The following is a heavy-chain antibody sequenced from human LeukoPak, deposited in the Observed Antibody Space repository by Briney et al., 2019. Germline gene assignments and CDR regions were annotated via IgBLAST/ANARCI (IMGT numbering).Heavy chain of an antibody. V-gene: IGHV1-69*13. CDR3: ALGLELRGDAFDI. J-gene: IGHJ3*02. CDR2: IIPIFGTA. CDR1: GCTFSSYA. Sequence: ASVTVSCKASGCTFSSYAISWVRQAPGQGLEWMGGIIPIFGTANYAQKFQGRVTITADESTSTAYMELSSLRSEDTAVYYCALGLELRGDAFDIWGQGTMVTVSS. D-gene: IGHD1-26*01.